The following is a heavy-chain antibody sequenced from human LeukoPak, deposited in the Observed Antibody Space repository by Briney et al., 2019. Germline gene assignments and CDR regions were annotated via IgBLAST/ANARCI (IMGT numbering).Heavy chain of an antibody. CDR3: ARAQRNGFDI. Sequence: PGGSLRLSCAASGFTFRKSGMNWVRQAPGKGLEWVSYIRSSSSTIYYADSVKGRFTISRDNAKNSLYLQMNSLRAEDTAVYYCARAQRNGFDIWGQGTMVTVSS. J-gene: IGHJ3*02. CDR2: IRSSSSTI. CDR1: GFTFRKSG. V-gene: IGHV3-48*01.